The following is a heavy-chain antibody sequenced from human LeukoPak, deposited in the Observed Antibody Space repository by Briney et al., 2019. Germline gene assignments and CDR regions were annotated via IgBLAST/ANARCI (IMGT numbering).Heavy chain of an antibody. V-gene: IGHV1-18*04. CDR3: ARDRDRMVQGVTALFDY. Sequence: ASVKVSCKTSGYTFTTYGICWVRQAPGQGLEWMGWISGSNGNTKYAQKVQGRVTMTTDTSTTTAYMEVRSLRSDDTAVYYCARDRDRMVQGVTALFDYWGQGTLVTVSS. CDR2: ISGSNGNT. J-gene: IGHJ4*02. CDR1: GYTFTTYG. D-gene: IGHD3-10*01.